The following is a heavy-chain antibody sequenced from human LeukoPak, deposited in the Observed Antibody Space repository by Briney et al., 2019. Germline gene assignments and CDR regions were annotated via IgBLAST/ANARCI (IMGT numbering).Heavy chain of an antibody. V-gene: IGHV4-59*08. CDR2: VYFNGDT. D-gene: IGHD3/OR15-3a*01. CDR1: RGSISSYY. J-gene: IGHJ4*02. CDR3: ARQFGLMRSYRHLDH. Sequence: PSETLSLTCSLSRGSISSYYWTWLRQPPGKTLQWIGNVYFNGDTNFNPSLKSRVTISVDTSNNQFSLKLTSVTAADTAVYYCARQFGLMRSYRHLDHWGPGILVTVSA.